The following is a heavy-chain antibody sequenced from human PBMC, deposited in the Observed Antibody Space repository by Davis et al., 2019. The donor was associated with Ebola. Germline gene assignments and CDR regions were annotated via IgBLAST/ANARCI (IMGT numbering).Heavy chain of an antibody. V-gene: IGHV3-53*01. D-gene: IGHD2-8*02. CDR1: GFTVSSNY. Sequence: GGSLRLSCAAPGFTVSSNYMSWARQAPGKGLEWVSVSYSGGSTYYADSVKGRFTISRDNSKNTLYLQMDSLRAEDTAVYYCARDGHCTGGVCYSYYYYGMDVWGQGTTVTVSS. J-gene: IGHJ6*02. CDR2: SYSGGST. CDR3: ARDGHCTGGVCYSYYYYGMDV.